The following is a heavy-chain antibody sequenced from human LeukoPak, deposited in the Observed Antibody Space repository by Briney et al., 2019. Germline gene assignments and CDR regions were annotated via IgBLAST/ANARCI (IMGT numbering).Heavy chain of an antibody. D-gene: IGHD4-17*01. Sequence: SVKVSCKASGYTFTSYAISWVRQAPGQGLEWMGGIIPIFGTANYAQKFQGRVTITADESTSTAYMELSSLRSEDTAVYYCARKHLYGDYGYFDYWGQGTLVTVSS. J-gene: IGHJ4*02. V-gene: IGHV1-69*13. CDR1: GYTFTSYA. CDR2: IIPIFGTA. CDR3: ARKHLYGDYGYFDY.